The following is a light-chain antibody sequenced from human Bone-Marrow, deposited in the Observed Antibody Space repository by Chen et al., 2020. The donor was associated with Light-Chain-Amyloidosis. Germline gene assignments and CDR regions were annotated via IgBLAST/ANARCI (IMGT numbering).Light chain of an antibody. V-gene: IGLV6-57*01. CDR2: EDD. CDR1: SGSIATNY. Sequence: NFMLTQPHPVSESPGKTVIISCTRISGSIATNYVQWYQQRPGSSPTTVIYEDDQRPSGVPDRFSGSIDRSSNSASLTISGLKTEDEADYYCQSYQGSSQGVFGGGTKLTVL. CDR3: QSYQGSSQGV. J-gene: IGLJ3*02.